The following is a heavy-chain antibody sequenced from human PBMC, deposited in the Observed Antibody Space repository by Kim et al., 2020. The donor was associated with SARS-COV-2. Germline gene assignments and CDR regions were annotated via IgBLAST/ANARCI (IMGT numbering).Heavy chain of an antibody. D-gene: IGHD6-13*01. J-gene: IGHJ4*02. Sequence: ASVKVSCKASGYTFTGYYMHWVRQAPGQGLEWMGRINPNSGGTNYAQKFQGRVTMTRDTSISTAYMELSRLRSDDTAVYYCARDSSSWYPIDYWGQGTLVTVSS. CDR2: INPNSGGT. CDR3: ARDSSSWYPIDY. V-gene: IGHV1-2*06. CDR1: GYTFTGYY.